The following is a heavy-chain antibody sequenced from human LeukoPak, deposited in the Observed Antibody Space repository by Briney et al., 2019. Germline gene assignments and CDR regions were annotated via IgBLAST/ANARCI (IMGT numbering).Heavy chain of an antibody. Sequence: GGSLRLSCAGSGFTFSSYEMNWVRQAPGKGLEWVSSISSSSDYKYYADSVKGRFTISRDNAKNSLYLQMDSLRAEDTAVYYCASEIVPRWSSPNFDYWGQGTLVTVSS. CDR1: GFTFSSYE. J-gene: IGHJ4*02. V-gene: IGHV3-21*01. CDR3: ASEIVPRWSSPNFDY. CDR2: ISSSSDYK. D-gene: IGHD2-15*01.